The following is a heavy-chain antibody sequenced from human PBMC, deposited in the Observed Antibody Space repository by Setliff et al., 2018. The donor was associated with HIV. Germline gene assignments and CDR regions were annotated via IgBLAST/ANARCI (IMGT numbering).Heavy chain of an antibody. CDR2: MSLTRDT. V-gene: IGHV4-59*08. CDR1: GASISGSY. CDR3: VRHHDSDFSGDPDWFDP. Sequence: SETLSLTCTVSGASISGSYWIWIRQPPGKGLEWIGYMSLTRDTKYNPSLNSRVTTSIDTSKNQFSLELRSVTAADTAVYYCVRHHDSDFSGDPDWFDPWGQGILVTVSS. J-gene: IGHJ5*02. D-gene: IGHD2-15*01.